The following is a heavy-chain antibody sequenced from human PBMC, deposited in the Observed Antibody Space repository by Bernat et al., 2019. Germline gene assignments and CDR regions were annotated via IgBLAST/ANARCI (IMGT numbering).Heavy chain of an antibody. Sequence: QVQLVESGGGVVQPGRSLRLSCAASGFTFSSYGMHWVRQAPGKGLEWVAVISYDGSNKYYADSVKGRFTMYRDKSKNTLYLQMNRLRAEDTAVYYCAKDLYYCDSSGYRSTDYYGMDVWGQGTTVTVSS. CDR3: AKDLYYCDSSGYRSTDYYGMDV. D-gene: IGHD3-22*01. V-gene: IGHV3-30*18. CDR2: ISYDGSNK. J-gene: IGHJ6*02. CDR1: GFTFSSYG.